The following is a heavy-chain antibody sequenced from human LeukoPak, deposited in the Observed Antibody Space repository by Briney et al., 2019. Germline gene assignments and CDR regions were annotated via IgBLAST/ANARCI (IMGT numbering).Heavy chain of an antibody. D-gene: IGHD7-27*01. Sequence: SETLSLTCIVSGGSISRYYWSWIRQPPGKGLEWIGYIYYSETTNYNPSLKSRITISLDTSKSPFSLKLRSVTAADTAVYYCASTKTGEAGDWYFDLWGRGTLVTVSS. CDR2: IYYSETT. CDR1: GGSISRYY. V-gene: IGHV4-59*08. CDR3: ASTKTGEAGDWYFDL. J-gene: IGHJ2*01.